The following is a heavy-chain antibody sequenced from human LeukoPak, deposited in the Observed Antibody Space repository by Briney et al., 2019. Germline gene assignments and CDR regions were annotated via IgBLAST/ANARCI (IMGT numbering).Heavy chain of an antibody. CDR1: GYSFTSYW. Sequence: GESLKISCKGSGYSFTSYWIGWVRQMPGKGLEWMGIIYPGDSDTRYSPSFQGQVTISANKSITTAFLQWSSLKASDTAMYYCARLTTAGIDYWGQGTLVTISS. D-gene: IGHD6-13*01. V-gene: IGHV5-51*01. CDR2: IYPGDSDT. CDR3: ARLTTAGIDY. J-gene: IGHJ4*02.